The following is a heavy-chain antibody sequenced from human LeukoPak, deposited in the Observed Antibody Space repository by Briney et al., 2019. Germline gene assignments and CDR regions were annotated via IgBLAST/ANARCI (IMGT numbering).Heavy chain of an antibody. J-gene: IGHJ5*02. CDR1: GGSISSGGYS. CDR2: IYYSGST. CDR3: AQAKTYYFPFDP. Sequence: PSETLSLTCAVSGGSISSGGYSWSWIRQPPGKGLEWIGYIYYSGSTNYNPSLKSRVTISVDTSKNQFSLKLSSVTAADTAVYYCAQAKTYYFPFDPWGQGTLVTVSS. D-gene: IGHD3-10*01. V-gene: IGHV4-61*08.